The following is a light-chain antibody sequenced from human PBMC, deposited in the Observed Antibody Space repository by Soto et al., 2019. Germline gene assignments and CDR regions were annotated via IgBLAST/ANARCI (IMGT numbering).Light chain of an antibody. V-gene: IGKV3-11*01. Sequence: EIVLTQPAATLSLSPGERATLSCRASQSVSSYLAWYQQKPGQAPRLLIYDASNRATGIPARFSGSGSGTDFTLTISSLEPEDFAVYYCQQRNNWPPLTLGQGTRLEIK. CDR3: QQRNNWPPLT. J-gene: IGKJ5*01. CDR1: QSVSSY. CDR2: DAS.